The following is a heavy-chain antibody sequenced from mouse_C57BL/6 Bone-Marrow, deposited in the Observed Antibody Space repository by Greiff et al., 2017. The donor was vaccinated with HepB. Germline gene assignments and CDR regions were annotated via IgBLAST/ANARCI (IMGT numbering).Heavy chain of an antibody. D-gene: IGHD1-1*01. J-gene: IGHJ1*03. Sequence: EVKLMESGPGLAKPSQTLSLTCSVTGYSITSDYWNWIRKFPGNKLEYMGYISYSGSTYYNPSLKSRISITRDTSKNQYYLQLNSVTTEDTATYYCARRGNYYGSSYGWYFDVWGTGTTVTVSS. CDR1: GYSITSDY. V-gene: IGHV3-8*01. CDR2: ISYSGST. CDR3: ARRGNYYGSSYGWYFDV.